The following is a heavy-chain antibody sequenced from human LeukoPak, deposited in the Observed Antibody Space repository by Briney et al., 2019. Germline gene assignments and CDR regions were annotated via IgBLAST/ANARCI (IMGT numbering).Heavy chain of an antibody. J-gene: IGHJ4*02. Sequence: ASVTLSCTASGSTFTICGISWVRQAPGQGLEGMGWISGYNGNTNYAQKPQGRVPMTTATSTSKAYMELRSLRSAETDVYYCARDADLGWAVAVTAPFDYWGQGTLVTVSS. V-gene: IGHV1-18*01. CDR3: ARDADLGWAVAVTAPFDY. CDR1: GSTFTICG. D-gene: IGHD6-19*01. CDR2: ISGYNGNT.